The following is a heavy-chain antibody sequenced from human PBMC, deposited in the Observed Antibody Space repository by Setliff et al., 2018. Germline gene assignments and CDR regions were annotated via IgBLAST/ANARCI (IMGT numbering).Heavy chain of an antibody. J-gene: IGHJ5*02. CDR3: AKYPSNSVYNYFDP. CDR1: GFTFSSYA. CDR2: ISGSGGAT. V-gene: IGHV3-23*01. Sequence: GGSLRLSCAASGFTFSSYAMTWVRQAPGKGLEWVSGISGSGGATYYAASVKGRFSISRDNSKNTLSLQMNSLRAEDTAIYYCAKYPSNSVYNYFDPWGQGTLGTVSS. D-gene: IGHD1-7*01.